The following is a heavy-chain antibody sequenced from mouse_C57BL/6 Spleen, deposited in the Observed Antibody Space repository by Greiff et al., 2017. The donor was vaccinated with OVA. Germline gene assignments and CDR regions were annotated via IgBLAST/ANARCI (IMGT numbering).Heavy chain of an antibody. CDR2: IYPSDSET. Sequence: QVQLKQPGAELVRPGSSVKLSCKASGYTFTSYWMDWVKQRPGQGLEWIGNIYPSDSETHYNQKFKDKATLTVDKSSSTAYMQLSSLTSEDSAVYYGAREGYPAWFAYWGQGTLVTVSA. D-gene: IGHD2-2*01. J-gene: IGHJ3*01. CDR1: GYTFTSYW. CDR3: AREGYPAWFAY. V-gene: IGHV1-61*01.